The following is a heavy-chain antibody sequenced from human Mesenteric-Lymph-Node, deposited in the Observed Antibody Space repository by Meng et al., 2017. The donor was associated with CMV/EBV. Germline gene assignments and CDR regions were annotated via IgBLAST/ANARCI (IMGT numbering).Heavy chain of an antibody. V-gene: IGHV1-2*02. J-gene: IGHJ4*02. Sequence: ASVKVSCKASGYTFTSYYMHWVRQAPGQGLEWMGWINPNSGGTNYAQKFQGRVTMTRDTSISTAYMELSRLRSDDTAVYYCARLSGYPTSLFDYWGQGTLVTVSS. CDR2: INPNSGGT. D-gene: IGHD3-22*01. CDR3: ARLSGYPTSLFDY. CDR1: GYTFTSYY.